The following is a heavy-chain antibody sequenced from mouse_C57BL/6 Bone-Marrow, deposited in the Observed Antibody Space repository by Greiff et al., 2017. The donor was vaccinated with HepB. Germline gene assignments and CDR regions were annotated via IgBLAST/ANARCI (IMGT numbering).Heavy chain of an antibody. D-gene: IGHD1-1*02. V-gene: IGHV5-2*01. CDR2: INSDGGST. CDR1: EYEFPSHD. CDR3: ARHGTGIYAMDY. Sequence: DVKLVESGGGLVQPGESLKLSCESNEYEFPSHDMSWVRKTPEKRLELVAAINSDGGSTYYPDTMERRFIISRDNTKKTLYMQMSRLRSEDAALYYCARHGTGIYAMDYWGQGTSVTVSS. J-gene: IGHJ4*01.